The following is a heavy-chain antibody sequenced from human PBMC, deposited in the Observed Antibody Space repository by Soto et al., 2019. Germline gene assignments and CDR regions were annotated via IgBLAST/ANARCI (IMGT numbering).Heavy chain of an antibody. J-gene: IGHJ4*02. CDR2: ISYDGNDR. V-gene: IGHV3-30*03. CDR1: GFTFSNYG. CDR3: AQNVDGSTFEY. Sequence: QVQLVESGGGVVQPGRSLTVSCAASGFTFSNYGMHWVRQPPGTGLEWVAVISYDGNDRHYTDSVKGRFTISRDNSKKTLYLQMNSLRAEDTAVYYCAQNVDGSTFEYWGQGTLVTVSS.